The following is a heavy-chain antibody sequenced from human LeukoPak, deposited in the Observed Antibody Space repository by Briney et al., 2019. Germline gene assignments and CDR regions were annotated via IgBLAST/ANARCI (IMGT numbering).Heavy chain of an antibody. CDR2: INHSGST. J-gene: IGHJ3*02. CDR3: ARGGFGYYYDSSAATHAFDI. CDR1: GGSFSGYY. V-gene: IGHV4-34*01. D-gene: IGHD3-22*01. Sequence: SETLSLTCAVYGGSFSGYYWSWIRQPPGKGLEWIGEINHSGSTNYNPSLKSRVTISVDTSKNQFSLKLSSATAADTAVYYCARGGFGYYYDSSAATHAFDIWGQGTMVTVSS.